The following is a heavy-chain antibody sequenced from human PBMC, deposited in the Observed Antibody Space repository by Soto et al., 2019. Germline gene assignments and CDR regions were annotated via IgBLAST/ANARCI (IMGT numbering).Heavy chain of an antibody. CDR3: AREHAYYYDNGAFDI. V-gene: IGHV3-7*01. Sequence: GGSLRLSCATSGFTFRSYGMHWVRQAPGKGLEWLANIKQDGSEKYYVDSVKGRFTISRDNAKNSLYLQMNSLRAEDTAVYYCAREHAYYYDNGAFDIWGQGTMVTVSS. CDR2: IKQDGSEK. J-gene: IGHJ3*02. CDR1: GFTFRSYG. D-gene: IGHD3-22*01.